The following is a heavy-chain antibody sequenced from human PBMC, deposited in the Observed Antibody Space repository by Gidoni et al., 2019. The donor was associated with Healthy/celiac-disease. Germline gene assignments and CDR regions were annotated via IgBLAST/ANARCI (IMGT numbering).Heavy chain of an antibody. D-gene: IGHD2-2*01. J-gene: IGHJ3*02. V-gene: IGHV3-9*01. CDR2: ISWNSGSI. CDR3: AKLRGWQLLCNGCAFDI. CDR1: GFTFDDYA. Sequence: EVQLVESGGGLVQPGRSLSLSCAASGFTFDDYAMHWVRQAPGKGLEWVSGISWNSGSIGYADSVKGRFTISRDNAKNSLYLQMNSLRAEDTALYYCAKLRGWQLLCNGCAFDIWGQGTMVTVSS.